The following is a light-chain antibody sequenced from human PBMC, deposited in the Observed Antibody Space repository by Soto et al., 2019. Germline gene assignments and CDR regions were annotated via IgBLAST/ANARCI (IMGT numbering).Light chain of an antibody. Sequence: QSVLTQPPSASGTPGQRVTISCSGSRANIGSNYGYWYQQLPGTAPQLLIYSNNQRPSGVPARFAGSKSGTSASLAMSGLRSEDEADYYCAAWDDSLSGPRVFGTGTKLTVL. V-gene: IGLV1-47*02. J-gene: IGLJ1*01. CDR3: AAWDDSLSGPRV. CDR1: RANIGSNY. CDR2: SNN.